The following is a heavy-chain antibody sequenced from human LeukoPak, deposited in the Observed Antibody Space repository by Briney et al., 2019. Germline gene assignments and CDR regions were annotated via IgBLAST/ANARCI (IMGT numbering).Heavy chain of an antibody. CDR3: AKDRPSNWIPDF. J-gene: IGHJ4*02. Sequence: GGSLRLSCAASGFTFSSYAMTWVRQAPGKGLEWVSVISGSGSSTYYADSVKGRFTISRDNSKNTLYLQMNSLRAEGTAVYYCAKDRPSNWIPDFWGQGTLVTVSS. V-gene: IGHV3-23*01. CDR2: ISGSGSST. CDR1: GFTFSSYA. D-gene: IGHD1-20*01.